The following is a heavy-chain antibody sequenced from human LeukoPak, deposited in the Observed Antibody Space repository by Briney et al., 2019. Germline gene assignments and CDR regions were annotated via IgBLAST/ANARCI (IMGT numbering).Heavy chain of an antibody. Sequence: QSGGSLRLSCAASGFSFITYWMSWVRQAPGKGLEWVANIKQDGSEKHYVDSVKGRFTISRDNAKNSLYLQMNSLRAEDTAVYYCARDPSRIVVVDNAFDIWGQGTMVTVSS. J-gene: IGHJ3*02. CDR1: GFSFITYW. V-gene: IGHV3-7*01. CDR2: IKQDGSEK. D-gene: IGHD3-22*01. CDR3: ARDPSRIVVVDNAFDI.